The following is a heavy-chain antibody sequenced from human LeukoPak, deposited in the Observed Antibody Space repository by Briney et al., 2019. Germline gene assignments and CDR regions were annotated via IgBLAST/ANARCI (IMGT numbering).Heavy chain of an antibody. J-gene: IGHJ5*02. CDR1: GYTFTGYY. D-gene: IGHD6-13*01. Sequence: ASVKVSCKASGYTFTGYYMHWVRQAPGQGLEWVGWINPNSGGTNYAQKFQGRVTMTRDTSISTAYMELSRLRSDDTAVYYCARVPRIAAAGRLYNWFDPWGQGTLVTVSS. CDR2: INPNSGGT. V-gene: IGHV1-2*02. CDR3: ARVPRIAAAGRLYNWFDP.